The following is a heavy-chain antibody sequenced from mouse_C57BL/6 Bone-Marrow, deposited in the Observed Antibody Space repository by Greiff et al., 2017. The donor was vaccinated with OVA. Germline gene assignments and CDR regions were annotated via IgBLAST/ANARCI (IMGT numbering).Heavy chain of an antibody. CDR3: ARDYDGYRFAY. J-gene: IGHJ3*01. CDR1: GYTFTSSG. V-gene: IGHV1-81*01. Sequence: VQLQQSGAELARPGASVKLSCKASGYTFTSSGISWVKQRTGQGLEWIGEIYPRSGNTYYNEKFKGKATLTADKSSSTAYMELRSLTSEDSAVYFCARDYDGYRFAYWGQGTLVTVSA. D-gene: IGHD2-2*01. CDR2: IYPRSGNT.